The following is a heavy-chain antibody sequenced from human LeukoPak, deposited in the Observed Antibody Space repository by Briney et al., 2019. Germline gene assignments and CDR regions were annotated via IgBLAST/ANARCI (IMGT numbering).Heavy chain of an antibody. Sequence: GRSLRLSCAASGFTFSGYAMHWVRQAPGKGLEWVALVSYDGINQYYADSVKGRFTISRDNSKSTLCLQLNSLRVEDTAVFYCAREGYDAHGDFDYWGQGTLVTVSS. J-gene: IGHJ4*02. CDR2: VSYDGINQ. CDR1: GFTFSGYA. D-gene: IGHD5-12*01. CDR3: AREGYDAHGDFDY. V-gene: IGHV3-30-3*01.